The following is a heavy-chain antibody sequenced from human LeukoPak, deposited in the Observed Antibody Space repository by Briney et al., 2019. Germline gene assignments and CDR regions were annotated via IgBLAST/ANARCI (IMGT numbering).Heavy chain of an antibody. Sequence: PSETLSLTCAVSGGSISSSSYYWGWIRQPPGKGLEWIGSIYYSGSTYYNPSLKSRVTISVDTSKNQFSLKLSSVTAADTAVYYCARDFPSTVAAAYFDYWGQGTLVTVSS. CDR1: GGSISSSSYY. J-gene: IGHJ4*02. D-gene: IGHD6-13*01. V-gene: IGHV4-39*07. CDR2: IYYSGST. CDR3: ARDFPSTVAAAYFDY.